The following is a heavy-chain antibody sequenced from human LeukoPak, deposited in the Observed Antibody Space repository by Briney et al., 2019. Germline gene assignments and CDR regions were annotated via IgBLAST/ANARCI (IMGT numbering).Heavy chain of an antibody. Sequence: GESLKISCKVSGYSFTSYCIGWVRQMPGKGLGWMGIIYPGDSSPTYSPSFQGRVTISVDKSISTAYLQWSSLQASDTAMYYCGMSGDRVPLQDDVFDVWGQGTMVTVST. CDR3: GMSGDRVPLQDDVFDV. CDR1: GYSFTSYC. J-gene: IGHJ3*01. CDR2: IYPGDSSP. V-gene: IGHV5-51*01. D-gene: IGHD1-26*01.